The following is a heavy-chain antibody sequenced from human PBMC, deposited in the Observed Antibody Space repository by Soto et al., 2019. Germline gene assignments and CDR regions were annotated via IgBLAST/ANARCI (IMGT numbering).Heavy chain of an antibody. Sequence: GASVKVSCKASGYIFTSYYIHWVRQAPGQGLEWMGWINPFDGSRMFAQSFQGRVTMTRDTSTSTVYMEVSSLRSEDTAVYYCSRVDPGESDLFDVSAQGTLVIGSS. CDR3: SRVDPGESDLFDV. CDR1: GYIFTSYY. V-gene: IGHV1-46*03. J-gene: IGHJ4*02. D-gene: IGHD3-10*01. CDR2: INPFDGSR.